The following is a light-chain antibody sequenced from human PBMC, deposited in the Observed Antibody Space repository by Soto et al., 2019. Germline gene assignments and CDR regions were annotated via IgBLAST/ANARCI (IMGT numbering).Light chain of an antibody. J-gene: IGKJ5*01. V-gene: IGKV3D-20*01. Sequence: LSLSPLERSSLSCGSSESVSSNQLAWYQQKPGLAPRLLIYDASSRASGIPERFSGSGSGTGFSLTISSLEPEDSAVYYCQQYGSSPITFGQGTRLEIK. CDR1: ESVSSNQ. CDR3: QQYGSSPIT. CDR2: DAS.